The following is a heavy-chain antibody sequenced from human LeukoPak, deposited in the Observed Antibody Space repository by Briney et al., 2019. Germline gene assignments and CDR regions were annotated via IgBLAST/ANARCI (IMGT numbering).Heavy chain of an antibody. CDR2: MRGSGYYT. CDR1: GFAFSNFA. Sequence: GLCLRLPCAPSGFAFSNFAMSWVPQAPRKGREGVSAMRGSGYYTYYEESVKVRFPIHKDNPKDTLYLHKSSLRADDTAEYYCAKIEGQRLYDHCRHLGGRGTTVSV. V-gene: IGHV3-23*01. CDR3: AKIEGQRLYDHCRHL. J-gene: IGHJ6*03.